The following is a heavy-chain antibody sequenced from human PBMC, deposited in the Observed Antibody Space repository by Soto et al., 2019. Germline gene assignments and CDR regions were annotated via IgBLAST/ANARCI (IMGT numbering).Heavy chain of an antibody. Sequence: SLRLSCAASGFTFRNYGMNWVRQAPGKGLEWVSYIGLGSSTKYYADSVEGRFTISRDNAKNSLYLQMNSLRAEDTAVYYCARDADTLTGSEDFDIWGQGTMVTVS. CDR2: IGLGSSTK. D-gene: IGHD3-9*01. CDR3: ARDADTLTGSEDFDI. CDR1: GFTFRNYG. J-gene: IGHJ3*02. V-gene: IGHV3-48*04.